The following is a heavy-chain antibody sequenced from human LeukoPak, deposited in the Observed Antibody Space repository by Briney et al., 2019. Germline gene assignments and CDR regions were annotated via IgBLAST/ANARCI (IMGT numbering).Heavy chain of an antibody. V-gene: IGHV4-34*01. CDR1: GDFFSGYY. Sequence: SETLSLTCAVYGDFFSGYYWSWIRQPPGKGLEWIGEINHSGSTNYNPSLKSRVTISVDTSKNQFSLKLSSVTAADTAVYYCASWRAVAGSGFDYWGQGTLVTVSS. D-gene: IGHD6-19*01. CDR2: INHSGST. J-gene: IGHJ4*02. CDR3: ASWRAVAGSGFDY.